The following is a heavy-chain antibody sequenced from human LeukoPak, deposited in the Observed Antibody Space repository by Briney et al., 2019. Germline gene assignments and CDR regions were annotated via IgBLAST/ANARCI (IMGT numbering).Heavy chain of an antibody. Sequence: SETLSLTCAVYGGSFSGYYWSWIRQPPGKGLEWIGEINHSGSTNYNPSLKSRVTISVDTSKNQFSLKLSSVTAADTAVYYCARKRSIAVAGRPPYNWFDPWGQRTLVTVSS. V-gene: IGHV4-34*01. J-gene: IGHJ5*02. CDR2: INHSGST. CDR3: ARKRSIAVAGRPPYNWFDP. CDR1: GGSFSGYY. D-gene: IGHD6-19*01.